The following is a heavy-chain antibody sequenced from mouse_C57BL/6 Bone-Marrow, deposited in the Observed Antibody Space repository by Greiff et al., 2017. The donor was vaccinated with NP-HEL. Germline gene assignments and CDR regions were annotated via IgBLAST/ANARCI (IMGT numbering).Heavy chain of an antibody. J-gene: IGHJ4*01. CDR3: ASPFYYDYEAMDY. CDR2: ISSGGSYT. D-gene: IGHD2-1*01. CDR1: GFTFSSYG. V-gene: IGHV5-6*02. Sequence: DVKLVESGGDLVKPGGSLKLSCAASGFTFSSYGMSWVRQTPDKRLEWVATISSGGSYTYYPDSVKGRFTISRDNAKNTLYLQMSSLKSEDTAMYYCASPFYYDYEAMDYWGQGTSVTVSS.